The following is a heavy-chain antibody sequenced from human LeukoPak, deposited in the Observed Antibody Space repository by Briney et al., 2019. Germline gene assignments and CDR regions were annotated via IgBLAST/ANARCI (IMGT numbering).Heavy chain of an antibody. CDR1: GFTFSTYA. CDR3: ARGSRDSSYKFDY. CDR2: ISGSGSTT. Sequence: GGSLRLSCAASGFTFSTYAMNWVRQAPGKGLEWVSAISGSGSTTYYTDSVKGRFTISRDNAKNSLYLQMNSLRAEDTAVYYCARGSRDSSYKFDYWGQGTLVTVSS. D-gene: IGHD4-11*01. V-gene: IGHV3-23*01. J-gene: IGHJ4*02.